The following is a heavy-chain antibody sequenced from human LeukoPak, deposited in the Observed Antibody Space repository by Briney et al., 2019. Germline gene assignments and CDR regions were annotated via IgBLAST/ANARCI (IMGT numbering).Heavy chain of an antibody. CDR1: TLTFSSYW. CDR3: AKGVLRYFDY. J-gene: IGHJ4*02. D-gene: IGHD3-9*01. Sequence: PGGSLRLSCAASTLTFSSYWMSWVRQAPGKGLEWVSAISGSGGSTYYADSVRGRFTISRDNSKNTLYLQMNSLRAEDTAVYYCAKGVLRYFDYWGQGTLVTVSS. V-gene: IGHV3-23*01. CDR2: ISGSGGST.